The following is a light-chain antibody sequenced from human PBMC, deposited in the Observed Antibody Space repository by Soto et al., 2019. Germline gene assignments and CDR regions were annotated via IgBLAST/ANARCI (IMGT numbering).Light chain of an antibody. CDR3: TSYAGSNIWV. Sequence: QSALTQPPSASGSPGQSVTLSCTGTSSDVGAYNYVSWYQQYPGKAPKLMIYEVSKRPSGVPDRFSGSKSGKTASLTVSGLQPEDEADYYCTSYAGSNIWVFGGGTKVTVL. CDR1: SSDVGAYNY. CDR2: EVS. J-gene: IGLJ3*02. V-gene: IGLV2-8*01.